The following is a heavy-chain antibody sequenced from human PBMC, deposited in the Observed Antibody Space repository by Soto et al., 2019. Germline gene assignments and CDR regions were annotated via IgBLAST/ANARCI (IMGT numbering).Heavy chain of an antibody. V-gene: IGHV3-11*01. Sequence: GGSLRLSCAASGFTFSDYYMSWIRQAPGKGLEWVSYISSSGSTIYYADSVKGRFTISRDNAKNSLYLQMNSLRAEDTAVYYCATPGVITMVRGVPGEKGYGRDVWGQGTTVTVSS. CDR3: ATPGVITMVRGVPGEKGYGRDV. J-gene: IGHJ6*02. CDR2: ISSSGSTI. D-gene: IGHD3-10*01. CDR1: GFTFSDYY.